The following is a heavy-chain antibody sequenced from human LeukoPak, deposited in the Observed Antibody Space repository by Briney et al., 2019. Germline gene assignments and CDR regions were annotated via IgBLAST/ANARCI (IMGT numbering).Heavy chain of an antibody. CDR3: AREDTALVIAY. J-gene: IGHJ4*02. Sequence: GGSLRLSCAASGFTFSSYGMHWVRQAPGKGLEWVAIMWYDGSNKYYTDSVKGRFTISRDNSKNTLYLQMSSLRVEDTAVYHCAREDTALVIAYWGQETLVTVSS. CDR2: MWYDGSNK. V-gene: IGHV3-33*01. CDR1: GFTFSSYG. D-gene: IGHD5-18*01.